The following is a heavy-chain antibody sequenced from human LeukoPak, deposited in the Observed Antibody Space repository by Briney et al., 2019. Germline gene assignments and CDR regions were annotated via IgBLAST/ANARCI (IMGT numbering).Heavy chain of an antibody. Sequence: SETLSLTCAVSGGSISSRNWWSWVRQPPGKGLEWIGEIYHSGSTNYNPSLKTRVTISVDKSKDQFSLKLSSVTAADTAVYYCARASHDYGDYSHFDYWGQGTLVTVSS. V-gene: IGHV4-4*02. D-gene: IGHD4-17*01. J-gene: IGHJ4*02. CDR3: ARASHDYGDYSHFDY. CDR2: IYHSGST. CDR1: GGSISSRNW.